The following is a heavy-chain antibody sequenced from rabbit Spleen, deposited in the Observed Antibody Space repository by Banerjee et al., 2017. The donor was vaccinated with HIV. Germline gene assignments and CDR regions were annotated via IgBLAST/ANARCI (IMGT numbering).Heavy chain of an antibody. J-gene: IGHJ4*01. D-gene: IGHD6-1*01. CDR2: IAPVFGIT. V-gene: IGHV1S36*01. Sequence: QEQLEESGGGLVKPGGNLTLTCTASGFSFSSYGVSWVRQAPGKGLEWIGYIAPVFGITYYANWVNGRFTISSHNAQNTLFLQLNSLTAADTATYFCVRGPPYAGYAAYGYVYLNLWGQGTLVTVS. CDR1: GFSFSSYG. CDR3: VRGPPYAGYAAYGYVYLNL.